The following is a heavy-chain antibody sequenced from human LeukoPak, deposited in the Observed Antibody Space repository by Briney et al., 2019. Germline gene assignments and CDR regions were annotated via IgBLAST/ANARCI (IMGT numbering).Heavy chain of an antibody. CDR3: ARGGYSYETDY. CDR2: ISSSGSTI. J-gene: IGHJ4*02. D-gene: IGHD5-18*01. V-gene: IGHV3-48*03. Sequence: GGSLRLSCAASGFTFSSYEMNWFRQAPGKGLEWVSYISSSGSTIYYADSVKGRFTISRDNAKNSLYLQMNSLRAEDTAVYYCARGGYSYETDYWGQGTLVTVSS. CDR1: GFTFSSYE.